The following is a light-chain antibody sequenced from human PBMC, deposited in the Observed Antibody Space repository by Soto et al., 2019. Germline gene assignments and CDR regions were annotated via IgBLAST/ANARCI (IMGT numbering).Light chain of an antibody. CDR1: QNIRNL. Sequence: HLTQSPSTLSSAFGDIVTITCRASQNIRNLLAWYQQKPGKAPKPLIYDASTLKTGVPSRFSGSGYGTEFTLTIRRLQTDDFATYCCQQYVGMSPFGPGPNADIK. J-gene: IGKJ3*01. V-gene: IGKV1-5*01. CDR2: DAS. CDR3: QQYVGMSP.